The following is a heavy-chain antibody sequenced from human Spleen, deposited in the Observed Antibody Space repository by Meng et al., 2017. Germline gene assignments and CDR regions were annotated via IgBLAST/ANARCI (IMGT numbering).Heavy chain of an antibody. J-gene: IGHJ4*02. Sequence: QVQLQESGPGLVKPSETLSLTCTVSGGSINYYYWTWIRQPPGKGLEWIAYIYYSGSTDYNPSLKSRLTISVDTSKNQFSLKLTSVTAADTAVYYCARHPGRGGATLDYWGQGTLVTVSS. D-gene: IGHD1-26*01. CDR1: GGSINYYY. CDR2: IYYSGST. V-gene: IGHV4-59*08. CDR3: ARHPGRGGATLDY.